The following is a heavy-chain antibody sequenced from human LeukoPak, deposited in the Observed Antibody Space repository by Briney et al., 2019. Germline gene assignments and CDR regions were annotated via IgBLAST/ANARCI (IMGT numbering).Heavy chain of an antibody. D-gene: IGHD2-2*01. Sequence: SETLSLTCTVSGGSISSGDYYWSWIRQPPGKGLAWIGYIYYSGSTYYNPSLKGRVTISVDTSKNQFSLKLSSVTAADTAVYYCARDRGYCSSTSCETPYGMDVWGQGTTVTVSS. CDR3: ARDRGYCSSTSCETPYGMDV. CDR1: GGSISSGDYY. CDR2: IYYSGST. J-gene: IGHJ6*02. V-gene: IGHV4-30-4*01.